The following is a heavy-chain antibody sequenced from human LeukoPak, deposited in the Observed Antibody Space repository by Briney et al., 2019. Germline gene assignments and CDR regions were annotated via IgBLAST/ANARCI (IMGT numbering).Heavy chain of an antibody. CDR3: ARGLRYFDWLVLMAFDY. V-gene: IGHV3-33*01. J-gene: IGHJ4*02. CDR1: GFTFSSYG. CDR2: IWYDGSNK. Sequence: GGSLRLSCAASGFTFSSYGMHWVRQAPGEGLEWVAVIWYDGSNKYYADSVKGRFTISRDNSKNTLYLQMNSLRAEDTAVYYCARGLRYFDWLVLMAFDYWGQGTLVTVSS. D-gene: IGHD3-9*01.